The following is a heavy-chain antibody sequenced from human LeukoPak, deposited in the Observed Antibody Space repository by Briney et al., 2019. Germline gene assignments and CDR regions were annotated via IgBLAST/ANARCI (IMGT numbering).Heavy chain of an antibody. Sequence: GGSLRLSCAASGFTVSSNYMSWVRQAPGKGLEWVSVIYSGGSTYYADSVKGRFTISRDNSKNTLYLQMNSLRAEDTAIYYCAKRIVVVVAATCYWGQGTLVTVSS. CDR2: IYSGGST. CDR3: AKRIVVVVAATCY. V-gene: IGHV3-53*01. CDR1: GFTVSSNY. D-gene: IGHD2-15*01. J-gene: IGHJ4*02.